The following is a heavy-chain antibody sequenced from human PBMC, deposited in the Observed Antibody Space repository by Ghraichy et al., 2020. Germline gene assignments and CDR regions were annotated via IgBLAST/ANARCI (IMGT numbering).Heavy chain of an antibody. CDR2: IYPGDSDT. D-gene: IGHD3-16*01. V-gene: IGHV5-51*01. J-gene: IGHJ6*02. CDR3: ARQRAVLLGGIYYFYTMDV. CDR1: GYSYTGYW. Sequence: GESLNISCKGSGYSYTGYWIGWVRQMPGKGLEWMGLIYPGDSDTRYSPSFQGQVTISADKSISTAYLQWSSLKASDTAIYYCARQRAVLLGGIYYFYTMDVWGQGTTVTVSS.